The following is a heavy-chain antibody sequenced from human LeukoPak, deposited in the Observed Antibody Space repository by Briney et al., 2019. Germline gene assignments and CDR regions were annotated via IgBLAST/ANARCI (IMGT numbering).Heavy chain of an antibody. D-gene: IGHD1-26*01. CDR3: ATWAFYHSLDV. CDR2: INKDGSAT. J-gene: IGHJ6*02. CDR1: GFTFDAYA. Sequence: GGSLRLSCEASGFTFDAYAMHWVRQAPGKGLEGVSLINKDGSATYYADSVKGRFTISRDNRKNSLYLQMNSLRSEDTALYYCATWAFYHSLDVWGQGTTVTVSS. V-gene: IGHV3-43*02.